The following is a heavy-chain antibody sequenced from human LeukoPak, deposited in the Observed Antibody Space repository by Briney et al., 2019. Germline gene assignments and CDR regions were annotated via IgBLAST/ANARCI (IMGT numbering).Heavy chain of an antibody. CDR3: ANDYRSGSFHDF. J-gene: IGHJ4*02. CDR1: EFTFSSCA. Sequence: GGSLRLSCAASEFTFSSCAMSWVRQAPGKGLEWVSGISGDGGSTYYADSVKGRFTISRDNSKNTLYLQMNTLRAEDTAAYYCANDYRSGSFHDFWGQGTLVTVSS. D-gene: IGHD3-10*01. CDR2: ISGDGGST. V-gene: IGHV3-23*01.